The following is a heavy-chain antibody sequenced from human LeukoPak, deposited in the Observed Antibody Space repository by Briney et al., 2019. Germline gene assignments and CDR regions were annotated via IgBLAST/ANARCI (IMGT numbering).Heavy chain of an antibody. CDR2: ISGSGGST. Sequence: PGGSLRLSCAASGFTFSSYARSWVRQAPGKGLEWVSAISGSGGSTYYADSVKGRFTISRDNSKNTLYLQMNSLRAEDTAVYYCAKGGGYCSGGSCYRGYYFDYWGQGTLVTVSS. V-gene: IGHV3-23*01. CDR1: GFTFSSYA. CDR3: AKGGGYCSGGSCYRGYYFDY. D-gene: IGHD2-15*01. J-gene: IGHJ4*02.